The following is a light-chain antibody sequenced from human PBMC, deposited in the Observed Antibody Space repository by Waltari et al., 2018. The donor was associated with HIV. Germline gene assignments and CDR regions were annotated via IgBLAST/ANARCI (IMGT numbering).Light chain of an antibody. V-gene: IGKV3-20*01. CDR2: GAS. J-gene: IGKJ2*03. Sequence: IVLTQSPGTLSLSPGESATLSCRSSQSFSSSYLAWYQQKPGQAPRLLIYGASSRATGIPDRFSGSGSGTDFTLTISRLEPEDFAVYYCQQYGSSPRSFGQGTKLEIK. CDR1: QSFSSSY. CDR3: QQYGSSPRS.